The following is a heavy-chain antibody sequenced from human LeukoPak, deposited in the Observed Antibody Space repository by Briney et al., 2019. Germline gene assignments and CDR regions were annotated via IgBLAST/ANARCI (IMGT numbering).Heavy chain of an antibody. CDR1: GGSFSGYY. Sequence: SETLSLTCAVYGGSFSGYYWSWLRQPPGKGLEWIGEINHSGSTNYNPSLKSRVTISVDTSKNQFSLKLSSVTAADTAVYYCARRLDDAGSYYPRTLGYWGQGTLVTVSS. D-gene: IGHD1-26*01. J-gene: IGHJ4*02. V-gene: IGHV4-34*01. CDR2: INHSGST. CDR3: ARRLDDAGSYYPRTLGY.